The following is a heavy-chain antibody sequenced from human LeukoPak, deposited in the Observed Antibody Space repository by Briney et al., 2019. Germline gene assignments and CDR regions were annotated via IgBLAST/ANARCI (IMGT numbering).Heavy chain of an antibody. Sequence: SETLSLTCAVYGGSFSGYYWSWIRQPPGKGLEWIGEINHSGNTNYNPSLKSRVTISVDTSKNQFSLKLSSVTAADTAVYYCARFNYSGYSRDPPAAFDYWGQGTLVTVSS. CDR1: GGSFSGYY. D-gene: IGHD5-12*01. CDR3: ARFNYSGYSRDPPAAFDY. CDR2: INHSGNT. V-gene: IGHV4-34*01. J-gene: IGHJ4*02.